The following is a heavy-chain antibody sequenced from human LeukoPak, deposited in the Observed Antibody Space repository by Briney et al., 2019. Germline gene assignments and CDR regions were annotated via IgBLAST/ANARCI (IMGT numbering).Heavy chain of an antibody. CDR1: GGSISSGDYY. CDR2: IYYSGST. J-gene: IGHJ4*02. Sequence: SQTLSLTCTVSGGSISSGDYYWSWIRQPPGKGLEWIGYIYYSGSTYYNPSLKSRVTISVDTSKNQFSLKLSSVTAADTAVYYCAKMIAAHGVFDYWGQGTLVTVSS. D-gene: IGHD6-13*01. V-gene: IGHV4-30-4*01. CDR3: AKMIAAHGVFDY.